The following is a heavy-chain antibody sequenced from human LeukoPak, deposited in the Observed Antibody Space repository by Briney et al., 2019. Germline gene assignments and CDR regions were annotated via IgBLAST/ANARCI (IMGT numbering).Heavy chain of an antibody. Sequence: PGRSLRLSCAAPGFTFSSFVMHWVRQAPGKGLEWVALISYDGSNKYYADSVKGRFTISRDNSKNTMYLQMNGLRAEDTAVYYRARDAGYYYYYYGMDVWGQGTTVTVSS. D-gene: IGHD3-10*01. J-gene: IGHJ6*02. CDR2: ISYDGSNK. CDR3: ARDAGYYYYYYGMDV. V-gene: IGHV3-30-3*01. CDR1: GFTFSSFV.